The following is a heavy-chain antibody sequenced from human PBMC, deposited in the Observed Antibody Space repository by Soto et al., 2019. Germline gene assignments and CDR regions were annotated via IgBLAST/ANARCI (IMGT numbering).Heavy chain of an antibody. D-gene: IGHD3-3*01. CDR3: FWIGFAATSSQP. V-gene: IGHV4-39*01. CDR2: IYYSGST. Sequence: PSETLSLTCTVCGGSISSSSYYWGWIRQPPGKGLEWIGSIYYSGSTYYNPSLKSRVTISVDTSKNQFSLKLSSVTAADTAVYYCFWIGFAATSSQPWCLRNVVTVS. CDR1: GGSISSSSYY. J-gene: IGHJ5*02.